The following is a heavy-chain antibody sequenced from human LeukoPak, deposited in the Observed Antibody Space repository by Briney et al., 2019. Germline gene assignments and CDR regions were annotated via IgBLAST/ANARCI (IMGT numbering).Heavy chain of an antibody. CDR2: MNPNSGNT. CDR3: ARGLGVATIGSFDI. CDR1: GYTFTNYD. J-gene: IGHJ3*02. D-gene: IGHD5-12*01. V-gene: IGHV1-8*01. Sequence: ASVKVSCKASGYTFTNYDINWVRQATGQGLEWMGWMNPNSGNTGYAQKFQGRVTMTRSTSISTAYMELSSLRSEDTAEYFCARGLGVATIGSFDIWGQGTMVTVSS.